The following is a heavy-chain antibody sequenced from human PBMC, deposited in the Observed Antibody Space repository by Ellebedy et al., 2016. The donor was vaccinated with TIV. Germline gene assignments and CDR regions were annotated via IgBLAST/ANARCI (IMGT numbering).Heavy chain of an antibody. CDR2: ISNSGDTT. CDR3: AKLAGISSWYAEY. CDR1: GFTFSCCA. Sequence: PGGSLRLSCAASGFTFSCCAMSWVRQTPGKGLEWFSVISNSGDTTYADYVKGRFTISRDNSKDTLFLQMNSLRAEDTGVYYCAKLAGISSWYAEYWGQGTLVTVSS. J-gene: IGHJ4*02. D-gene: IGHD6-13*01. V-gene: IGHV3-23*01.